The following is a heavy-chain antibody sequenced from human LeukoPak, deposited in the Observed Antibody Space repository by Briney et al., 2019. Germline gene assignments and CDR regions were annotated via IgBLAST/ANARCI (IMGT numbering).Heavy chain of an antibody. CDR2: INHSGST. CDR1: GGSFSGYY. V-gene: IGHV4-34*01. Sequence: SETLSLTCAVYGGSFSGYYWSWIRQPPGKGLEWIGEINHSGSTNYNPSLKSRVTISVDTSKNQFSLKLSSVTAADTAVYYCARRRRNSSGWLNWFDPWGQGTLVTVSS. J-gene: IGHJ5*02. CDR3: ARRRRNSSGWLNWFDP. D-gene: IGHD6-19*01.